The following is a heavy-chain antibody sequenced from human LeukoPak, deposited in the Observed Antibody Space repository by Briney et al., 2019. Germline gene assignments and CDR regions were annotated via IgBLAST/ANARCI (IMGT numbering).Heavy chain of an antibody. CDR2: IYTSGST. V-gene: IGHV4-61*02. CDR3: ARSTDSSGYYQRYFDY. J-gene: IGHJ4*02. Sequence: PSETLSLTCTVSGGSISSGSYYWRWIRQPAGKGLEWIGRIYTSGSTNYNPSLKSRVTISVGTSKNQFSLKLSSVTAADTAVYYCARSTDSSGYYQRYFDYWGQGTLVTVSS. D-gene: IGHD3-22*01. CDR1: GGSISSGSYY.